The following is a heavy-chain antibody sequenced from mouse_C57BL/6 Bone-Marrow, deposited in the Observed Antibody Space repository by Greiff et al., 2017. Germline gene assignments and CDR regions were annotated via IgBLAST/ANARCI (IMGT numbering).Heavy chain of an antibody. CDR3: ARGVGDEAWFAF. CDR2: ISNGGGST. D-gene: IGHD1-1*01. J-gene: IGHJ3*01. V-gene: IGHV5-12*01. CDR1: GFTFSDYY. Sequence: EVQLVESGGGLVQPGGSLKLSCAASGFTFSDYYMYWVRQTPEKRLEWVAYISNGGGSTYYPDTVKGRVTISRDNAKNTLYLQMSRLTSEDTAMCYCARGVGDEAWFAFWGQGTLVTVSA.